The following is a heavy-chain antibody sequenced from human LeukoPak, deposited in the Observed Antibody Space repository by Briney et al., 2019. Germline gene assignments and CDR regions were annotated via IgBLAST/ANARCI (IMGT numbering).Heavy chain of an antibody. CDR1: GDSVSSNNAV. J-gene: IGHJ4*02. Sequence: SQTLSLTCAISGDSVSSNNAVWNWIRQSPSRGLEWLGRTYYRSKWYDDYAVSLRSRITINADTSKNQFSLQLNSVTPEDTAVYYCARGTWGSTYYFDYWGQGTLVTVSS. V-gene: IGHV6-1*01. CDR2: TYYRSKWYD. CDR3: ARGTWGSTYYFDY. D-gene: IGHD7-27*01.